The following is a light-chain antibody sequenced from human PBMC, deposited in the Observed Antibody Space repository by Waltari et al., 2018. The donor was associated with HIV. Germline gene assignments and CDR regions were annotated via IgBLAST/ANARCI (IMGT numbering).Light chain of an antibody. J-gene: IGLJ3*02. V-gene: IGLV4-69*01. CDR3: QSWDSGVRV. CDR1: SGQSSHS. CDR2: LNSDGSH. Sequence: QLALPQSPSASASLGASVRLTCTLSSGQSSHSIAWYQQQPEKGPRFLMRLNSDGSHTRGAGIPDRSSGYASGADRYLATAIHHAEEEADYYCQSWDSGVRVFGGGTKVTVL.